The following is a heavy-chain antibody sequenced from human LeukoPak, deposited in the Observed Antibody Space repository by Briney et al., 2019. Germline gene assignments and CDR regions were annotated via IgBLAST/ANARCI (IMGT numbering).Heavy chain of an antibody. CDR2: MFAAGST. CDR1: GFSVSNNY. Sequence: RGSLRLSCAASGFSVSNNYMIWVRQAPGKGLEWVSGMFAAGSTYYADSVKGRFTISRDNSKNTVYLQMNSVRPEDTAVYYCARSESSSPRRAFDIWGLGTMVTVSS. D-gene: IGHD6-6*01. J-gene: IGHJ3*02. V-gene: IGHV3-66*02. CDR3: ARSESSSPRRAFDI.